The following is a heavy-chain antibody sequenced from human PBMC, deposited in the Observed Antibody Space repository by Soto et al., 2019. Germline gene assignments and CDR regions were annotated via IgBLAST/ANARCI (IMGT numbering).Heavy chain of an antibody. Sequence: EVQLLESGGGLVQPGGSLRLSCAASGFTFSSYAMSWVRQAPGKGLEWVSAISGSGGSTYYADSVKGRFTISRDNSKNTLYLQINSLRAEDTAVYYCAKAENPGYDFWSGYYLGAFDIWGQGTMVTVSS. CDR3: AKAENPGYDFWSGYYLGAFDI. V-gene: IGHV3-23*01. CDR2: ISGSGGST. D-gene: IGHD3-3*01. J-gene: IGHJ3*02. CDR1: GFTFSSYA.